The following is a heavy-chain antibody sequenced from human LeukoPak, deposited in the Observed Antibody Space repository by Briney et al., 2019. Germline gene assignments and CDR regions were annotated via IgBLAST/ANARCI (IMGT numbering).Heavy chain of an antibody. J-gene: IGHJ4*02. D-gene: IGHD3-3*01. CDR1: GGSFSGYY. CDR3: ARAVRFLEWFFDY. CDR2: INHSGST. V-gene: IGHV4-34*01. Sequence: SETLSLTCAVYGGSFSGYYWSWIRQPPGKGLEWIGEINHSGSTNYNPSLKSRVTISVDTSKNQFSLKLSSVTAADTAVYYCARAVRFLEWFFDYWGQGTLVTVSS.